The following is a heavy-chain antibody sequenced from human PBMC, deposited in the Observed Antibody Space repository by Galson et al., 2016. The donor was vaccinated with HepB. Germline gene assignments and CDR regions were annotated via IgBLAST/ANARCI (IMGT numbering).Heavy chain of an antibody. CDR2: DSMDGRRK. Sequence: LRLSCAASGFTFSGYGMHWVRQAPGKGLEWVAADSMDGRRKFYADSVKGRFTISRDNSNNILFLQMSSLRADDTAVYFCAKRHEYCPPVGCSVDYWGQGTLVSVSS. CDR1: GFTFSGYG. J-gene: IGHJ4*02. V-gene: IGHV3-30*18. CDR3: AKRHEYCPPVGCSVDY. D-gene: IGHD2/OR15-2a*01.